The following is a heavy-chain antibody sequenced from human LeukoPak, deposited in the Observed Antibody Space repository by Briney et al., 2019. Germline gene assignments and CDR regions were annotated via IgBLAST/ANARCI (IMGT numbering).Heavy chain of an antibody. J-gene: IGHJ4*02. V-gene: IGHV3-48*04. D-gene: IGHD3-3*01. Sequence: GGSLRLSCAASGFTFSSHAMNWVRQAPGKGLEWVSYISISSSSVYYADSVKGRFTISRDNAKNSLYLQMNSLRAEDTAVYYCAREMFWSGYFSNLHFDFWGQGTLVTVSS. CDR2: ISISSSSV. CDR1: GFTFSSHA. CDR3: AREMFWSGYFSNLHFDF.